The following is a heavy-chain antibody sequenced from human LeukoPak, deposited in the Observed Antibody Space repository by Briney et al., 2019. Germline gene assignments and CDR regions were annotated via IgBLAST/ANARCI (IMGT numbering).Heavy chain of an antibody. J-gene: IGHJ4*02. CDR2: IYHSGST. D-gene: IGHD3-10*01. CDR1: GCSISSGGYS. V-gene: IGHV4-30-2*01. Sequence: SQTLSLTCAVSGCSISSGGYSWSWIRQPPGKGLEWIGYIYHSGSTYYNPSLKSRVTISVDRSKNQFSLKLSSVTAADTAVYYCARGGGGYYGSGSYKVDYWGQGTLVTVSS. CDR3: ARGGGGYYGSGSYKVDY.